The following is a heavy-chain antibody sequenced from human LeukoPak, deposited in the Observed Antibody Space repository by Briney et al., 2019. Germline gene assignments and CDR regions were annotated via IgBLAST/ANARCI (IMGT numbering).Heavy chain of an antibody. D-gene: IGHD3-3*01. CDR1: GGTFSSYA. V-gene: IGHV1-69*13. Sequence: SVKVSCKASGGTFSSYAISWVRQAPGQGLEWMGGIIPIFGTANYAQKFQGRVTITADESTSTAYMELSSLRSEDTAVYYCARVLHHIADITIFGVVTYYMDVWGKGTTVTVSS. CDR2: IIPIFGTA. J-gene: IGHJ6*03. CDR3: ARVLHHIADITIFGVVTYYMDV.